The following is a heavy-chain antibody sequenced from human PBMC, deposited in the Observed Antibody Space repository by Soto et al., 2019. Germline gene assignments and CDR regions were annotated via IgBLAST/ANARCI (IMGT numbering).Heavy chain of an antibody. CDR3: ARQEFSLYNSNWYPIDS. CDR1: GGSISSSTSY. J-gene: IGHJ4*02. CDR2: IYYTGST. V-gene: IGHV4-39*01. D-gene: IGHD6-13*01. Sequence: QLQLQESGPGLVKPSETLSLTCTVSGGSISSSTSYWGWIRQPPGKGLEWIGSIYYTGSTYYNPSLKSRVTISVNTSKNQFSLKVSSVTAADTAIYSCARQEFSLYNSNWYPIDSWGQGTLVTVSS.